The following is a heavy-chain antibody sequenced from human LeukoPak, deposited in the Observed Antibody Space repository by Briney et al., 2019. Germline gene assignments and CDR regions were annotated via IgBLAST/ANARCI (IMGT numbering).Heavy chain of an antibody. CDR1: GFTFSSYW. D-gene: IGHD2-15*01. Sequence: GGSLRLSCAASGFTFSSYWMSWVRQAPGKGLEWVASIKQDGSEKYYVDSVKGRFTISRDNAKNSLYLQMNSLRAEDTAVYYCARGRWYCSGGSCFTDAFDIWGQGTMVTVSS. CDR3: ARGRWYCSGGSCFTDAFDI. J-gene: IGHJ3*02. CDR2: IKQDGSEK. V-gene: IGHV3-7*01.